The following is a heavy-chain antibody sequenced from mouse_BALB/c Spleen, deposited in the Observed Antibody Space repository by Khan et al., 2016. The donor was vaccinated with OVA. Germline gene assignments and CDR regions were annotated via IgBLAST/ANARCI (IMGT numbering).Heavy chain of an antibody. J-gene: IGHJ2*01. CDR1: GYSITSGYG. V-gene: IGHV3-2*02. CDR3: ARTARIKY. CDR2: ISYSGST. Sequence: EVQLQESGPGLVKPSQSLSLTCTVTGYSITSGYGWNWIRQFPGNKLEWMGYISYSGSTNYNPSLKSRISITRDTSKNQFFLQLNSVATEDTATXYCARTARIKYWGQGTTLTVSS. D-gene: IGHD1-2*01.